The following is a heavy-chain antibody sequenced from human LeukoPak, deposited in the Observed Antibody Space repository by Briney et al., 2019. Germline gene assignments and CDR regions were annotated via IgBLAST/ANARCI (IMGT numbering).Heavy chain of an antibody. V-gene: IGHV3-30*03. CDR2: ISHDGTNK. CDR1: GFIFSDYG. Sequence: PGGSLRLSCGASGFIFSDYGMHWVRQAPGKGLEWVAVISHDGTNKYYADSVKGRFTISRDNSKDTLYLQVNSLRTEDTAVYYCAREGFTHYYYFPMDVWGQGTTVTVSS. CDR3: AREGFTHYYYFPMDV. J-gene: IGHJ6*02.